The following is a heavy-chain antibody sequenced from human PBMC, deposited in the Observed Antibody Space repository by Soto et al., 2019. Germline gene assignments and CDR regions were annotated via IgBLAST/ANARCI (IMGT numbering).Heavy chain of an antibody. D-gene: IGHD1-26*01. CDR3: ARDKIKGAPDYLDS. V-gene: IGHV3-30*01. J-gene: IGHJ4*02. Sequence: DSVKGRFTISGDDSKSTLYLQMNSLRPEDTAVYYCARDKIKGAPDYLDSWGQGILVTVSS.